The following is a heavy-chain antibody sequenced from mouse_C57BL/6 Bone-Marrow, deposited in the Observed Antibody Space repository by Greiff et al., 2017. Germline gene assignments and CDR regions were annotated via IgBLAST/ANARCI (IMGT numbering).Heavy chain of an antibody. CDR3: ASMTTVVATSRYYYAMDF. CDR2: IPPNSGST. J-gene: IGHJ4*01. Sequence: QVQLQQPGAELVKPGASVKLSCKASGYTFTSYWMHWVKQRPGQGLEWIGMIPPNSGSTNYNEKFKSKATLTADKSSSTAYMQLSSLTSEDSAVYYCASMTTVVATSRYYYAMDFWGPGTSVTVSS. V-gene: IGHV1-64*01. CDR1: GYTFTSYW. D-gene: IGHD1-1*01.